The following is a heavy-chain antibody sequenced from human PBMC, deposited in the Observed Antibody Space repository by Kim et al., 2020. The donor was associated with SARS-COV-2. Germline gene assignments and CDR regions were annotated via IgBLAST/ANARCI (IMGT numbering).Heavy chain of an antibody. J-gene: IGHJ5*02. D-gene: IGHD2-2*03. V-gene: IGHV4-59*01. Sequence: RKSRVTISVDTSKNQFSLKLSSVTAADTAVYYCASSPRVSGFWVGWFDPWGQGTLVTVSS. CDR3: ASSPRVSGFWVGWFDP.